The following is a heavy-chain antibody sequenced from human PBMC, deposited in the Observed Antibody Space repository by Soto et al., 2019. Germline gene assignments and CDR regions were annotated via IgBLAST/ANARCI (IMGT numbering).Heavy chain of an antibody. CDR1: RFTFSSYW. D-gene: IGHD6-19*01. CDR2: INSDGSST. J-gene: IGHJ4*02. Sequence: GGSLRLSCAASRFTFSSYWMHWVRQAPGKGLVWVSRINSDGSSTSYADSVKGRFTISRDNAKNTLYLQMNSLRAEDTAVYYCAKGGRQWLVTSDFNYWGQGALVTVSS. CDR3: AKGGRQWLVTSDFNY. V-gene: IGHV3-74*01.